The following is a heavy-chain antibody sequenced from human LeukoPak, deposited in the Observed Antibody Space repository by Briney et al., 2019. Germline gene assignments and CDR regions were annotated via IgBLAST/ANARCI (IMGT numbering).Heavy chain of an antibody. CDR1: GYTFTSYD. V-gene: IGHV1-8*01. Sequence: ASVKVSCKASGYTFTSYDINWVRQATGQGLEWMGWMNPNSGNTGYAQKFQGRVTMTRNTSISTAYMELSSLRSEDTAVYYCARGGRYYDSAWFDPWGQGTLVTVSS. J-gene: IGHJ5*02. CDR2: MNPNSGNT. D-gene: IGHD3-22*01. CDR3: ARGGRYYDSAWFDP.